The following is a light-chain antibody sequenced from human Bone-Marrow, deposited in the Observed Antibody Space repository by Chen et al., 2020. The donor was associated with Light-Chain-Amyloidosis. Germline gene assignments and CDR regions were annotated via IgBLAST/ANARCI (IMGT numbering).Light chain of an antibody. Sequence: QSVLTQPPSVSAAPGQKVTISCSGSSSNIGNNYVSWYQQLPGTATKLLIYDNNKRPPGIPDRFSGSKSGTSATLGITGLQTGDVADYYCGTWDSSLSAGGVFGGGTKLTVL. J-gene: IGLJ3*02. V-gene: IGLV1-51*01. CDR2: DNN. CDR1: SSNIGNNY. CDR3: GTWDSSLSAGGV.